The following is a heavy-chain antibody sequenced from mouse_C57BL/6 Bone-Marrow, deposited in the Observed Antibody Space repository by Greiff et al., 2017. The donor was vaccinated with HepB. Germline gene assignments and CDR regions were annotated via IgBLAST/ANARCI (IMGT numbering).Heavy chain of an antibody. CDR3: ARSSYYGSSYVRPWYFDV. V-gene: IGHV1-18*01. Sequence: VQLQQSGPELVKPGASVKIPCKASGYTFTDYNMDWVKQSHGKSLEWIGDINPNNGGTIYNQKFKGKATLTVDKSSSTAYMELRSLTSEDTAVYYCARSSYYGSSYVRPWYFDVWGTGTTVTVSS. CDR1: GYTFTDYN. D-gene: IGHD1-1*01. J-gene: IGHJ1*03. CDR2: INPNNGGT.